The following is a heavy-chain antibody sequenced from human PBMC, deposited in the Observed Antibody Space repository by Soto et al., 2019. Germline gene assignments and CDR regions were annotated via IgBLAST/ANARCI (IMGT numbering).Heavy chain of an antibody. Sequence: GGSLRLSCTASGFTFSSFGMAWVRQAPGKGLEWVSAISGSADSSYYADSVKGRFTISRDNPKNTLYLQMDSLRAEDTGVYFCAKVGIGSFSHKHHFGHWGQGTQVTVSS. D-gene: IGHD2-2*03. V-gene: IGHV3-23*01. CDR1: GFTFSSFG. CDR2: ISGSADSS. J-gene: IGHJ4*02. CDR3: AKVGIGSFSHKHHFGH.